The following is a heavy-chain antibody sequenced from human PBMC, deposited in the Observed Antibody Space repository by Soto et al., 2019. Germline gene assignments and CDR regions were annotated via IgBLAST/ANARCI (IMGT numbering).Heavy chain of an antibody. D-gene: IGHD5-18*01. J-gene: IGHJ6*02. CDR3: ARSRYSHYYYGMDV. CDR1: GGTFSSYA. Sequence: GASVKVSCKASGGTFSSYAISWVRQAPGQGLEWMGGIIPIFGTANYAQKFQGRVTITADESTSTAYMELSSLRSEDTAVYYCARSRYSHYYYGMDVWGQGTTVTVSS. CDR2: IIPIFGTA. V-gene: IGHV1-69*13.